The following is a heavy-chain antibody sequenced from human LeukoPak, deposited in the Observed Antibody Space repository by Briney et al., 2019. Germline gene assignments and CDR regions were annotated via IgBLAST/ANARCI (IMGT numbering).Heavy chain of an antibody. CDR1: GGPFSGYY. D-gene: IGHD3-22*01. V-gene: IGHV4-34*01. J-gene: IGHJ4*02. CDR2: INHSGST. CDR3: ARGRDSSGYQGDY. Sequence: SETLSLTCAVYGGPFSGYYWSWIRQPPGKGLEWIGEINHSGSTNYNPSLKSRVTISVDTSKNQFSLKLSSVTAADTAVYYCARGRDSSGYQGDYWGQGTLVTVSS.